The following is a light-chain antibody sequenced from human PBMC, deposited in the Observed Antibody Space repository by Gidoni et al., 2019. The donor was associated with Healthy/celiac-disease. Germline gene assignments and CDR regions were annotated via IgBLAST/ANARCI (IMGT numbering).Light chain of an antibody. J-gene: IGKJ1*01. Sequence: DIQMTQSPSTLSASVGDRVTITCRASQSIRSWLAWYQQKPGKAPKLLIYDASSLESVVPSRFSGSGSGTEFTLTISSLQPDDFATYYCQQDNSYSRTFGQGTKVEIK. CDR1: QSIRSW. V-gene: IGKV1-5*01. CDR2: DAS. CDR3: QQDNSYSRT.